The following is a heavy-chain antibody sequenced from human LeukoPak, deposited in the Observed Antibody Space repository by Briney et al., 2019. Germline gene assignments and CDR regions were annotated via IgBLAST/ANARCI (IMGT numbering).Heavy chain of an antibody. D-gene: IGHD3-22*01. J-gene: IGHJ3*02. V-gene: IGHV3-53*01. CDR2: IYSGGST. Sequence: PGGSLRLSCAASGFTVSSNYMSWVRQAPGKGLEWVSVIYSGGSTYYADSVKGRFTISRDNSKNTLYLQMNSLRAEDTAVYYCAREYYYDSSGYYYRDSGAFDIWGQGTMATVSS. CDR3: AREYYYDSSGYYYRDSGAFDI. CDR1: GFTVSSNY.